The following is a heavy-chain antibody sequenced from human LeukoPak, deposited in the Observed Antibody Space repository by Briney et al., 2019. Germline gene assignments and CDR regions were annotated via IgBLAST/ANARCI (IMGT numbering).Heavy chain of an antibody. D-gene: IGHD3-3*01. V-gene: IGHV3-43*02. CDR3: AKVNFNAFHI. Sequence: PGGSLRLSCAASGFTFDDYAMHWVRRAPGKGLEWVSLISGDGGGTYYADSVKGRFTISRDNSKNSLYLQMNSLRTEDTALYYCAKVNFNAFHIWGQGTMVTVSS. J-gene: IGHJ3*02. CDR2: ISGDGGGT. CDR1: GFTFDDYA.